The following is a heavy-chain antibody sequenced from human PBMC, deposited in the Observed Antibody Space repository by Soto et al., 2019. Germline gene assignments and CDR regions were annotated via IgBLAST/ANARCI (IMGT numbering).Heavy chain of an antibody. V-gene: IGHV4-61*08. CDR3: ARTSASRTLDI. CDR2: IYSSGST. CDR1: GGSISSSGFY. D-gene: IGHD1-7*01. J-gene: IGHJ3*02. Sequence: QVQLQESGPGLVKPSETLSLTSTVSGGSISSSGFYWSWIRQPPGKGLEWIGYIYSSGSTTYNSSPKSRVTISLDTSENQVPLKLSSVTAADTAVYYCARTSASRTLDIWGHGTLVSVSS.